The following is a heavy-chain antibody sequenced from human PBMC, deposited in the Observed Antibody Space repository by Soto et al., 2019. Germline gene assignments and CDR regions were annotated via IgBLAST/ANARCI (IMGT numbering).Heavy chain of an antibody. D-gene: IGHD6-13*01. J-gene: IGHJ5*02. CDR2: INAANGDT. V-gene: IGHV1-3*01. Sequence: QVQLVQSGTEVKKPGASVKVSCKASGYTFTSYGIHWVRQAPGQRLAWMGWINAANGDTKYSPKFQGRVTITRDKSASTAYMELSSLRSEDTAVYYCVRRHVSATGIDWFDPWGQGTLVTVSS. CDR3: VRRHVSATGIDWFDP. CDR1: GYTFTSYG.